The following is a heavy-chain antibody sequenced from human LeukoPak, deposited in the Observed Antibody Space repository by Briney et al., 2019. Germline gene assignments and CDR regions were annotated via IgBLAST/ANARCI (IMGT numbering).Heavy chain of an antibody. CDR1: GGSISSYY. CDR2: IYTSGST. Sequence: SETLSLTCTVSGGSISSYYWSWIRPPAGKGLEWIGRIYTSGSTNYNPSLKSRVTMSVDTSKNQFSLKLSSVTAADTAVYYCARDYRQQLVPWFFPWGQGTLVTVSS. V-gene: IGHV4-4*07. CDR3: ARDYRQQLVPWFFP. J-gene: IGHJ5*02. D-gene: IGHD6-13*01.